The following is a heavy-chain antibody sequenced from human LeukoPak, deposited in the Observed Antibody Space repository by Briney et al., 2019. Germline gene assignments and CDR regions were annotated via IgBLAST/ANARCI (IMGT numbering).Heavy chain of an antibody. Sequence: GGSLRLSCAASGFTFSSYAMSWVRQAPGKGLEWVSAISGSGGSTYYVDSVKGRFTISRDNSKNTLYLQMNSLRAEDTAVYYCAKDQGVPAAIGLDYWGQGTLVTVSS. D-gene: IGHD2-2*01. CDR1: GFTFSSYA. CDR2: ISGSGGST. V-gene: IGHV3-23*01. CDR3: AKDQGVPAAIGLDY. J-gene: IGHJ4*02.